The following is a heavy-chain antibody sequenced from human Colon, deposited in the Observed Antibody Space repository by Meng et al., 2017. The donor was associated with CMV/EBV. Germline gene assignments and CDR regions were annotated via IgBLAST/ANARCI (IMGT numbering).Heavy chain of an antibody. CDR3: ARAPDIGGRPPGPFQY. CDR2: INHSGST. V-gene: IGHV4-34*01. Sequence: QVQLQQARARLFKPSESRSLTCAVYGEAYSGFYWSWIRQPPGKGLEWIWEINHSGSTNYNPSLKSRVTISVDTSKNQFSLKLSSVTAADTAVYYCARAPDIGGRPPGPFQYWSQGALVTVSS. D-gene: IGHD5-12*01. J-gene: IGHJ4*02. CDR1: GEAYSGFY.